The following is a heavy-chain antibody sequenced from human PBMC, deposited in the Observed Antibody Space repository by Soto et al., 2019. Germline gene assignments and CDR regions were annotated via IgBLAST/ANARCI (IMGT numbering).Heavy chain of an antibody. D-gene: IGHD4-4*01. J-gene: IGHJ4*02. V-gene: IGHV4-31*03. Sequence: QVQLQESGPGLVRPSQTLSLTCTVSGGSVRSDISYWTWIRQHPGKGLEWIGYVFYSGSTYYNPSLKSRVIVSIDTSKNQFSLKVRSVTAADTAVYYCARDSVGNSGGFDSWGQGTLVTVSS. CDR1: GGSVRSDISY. CDR3: ARDSVGNSGGFDS. CDR2: VFYSGST.